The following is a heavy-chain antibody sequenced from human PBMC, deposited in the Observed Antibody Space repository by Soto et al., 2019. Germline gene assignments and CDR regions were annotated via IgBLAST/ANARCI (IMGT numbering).Heavy chain of an antibody. Sequence: GGSLRLSCAASGFTFRSFTMNWVRQSPGKGLEWVSTISSNSAYIYYTDALRGRFTISRDNAKNSLHLQMNSLRAEDTAVYYCTRDASRDSSARGWFDPWGPGTLVTVSS. CDR1: GFTFRSFT. CDR2: ISSNSAYI. CDR3: TRDASRDSSARGWFDP. D-gene: IGHD6-13*01. J-gene: IGHJ5*02. V-gene: IGHV3-21*01.